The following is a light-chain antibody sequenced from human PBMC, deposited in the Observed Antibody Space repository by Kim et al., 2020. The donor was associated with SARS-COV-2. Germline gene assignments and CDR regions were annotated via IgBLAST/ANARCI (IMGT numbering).Light chain of an antibody. CDR1: SRDVGGYNY. CDR3: CSYAGSYTWV. CDR2: DVS. J-gene: IGLJ3*02. Sequence: GQSVTNSRTGTSRDVGGYNYVSWYQQHPGKAPKLMIYDVSKRPSGVPDRFSGSKSGNTASLTISGLQAEDEADYYCCSYAGSYTWVFGGGTQLTVL. V-gene: IGLV2-11*01.